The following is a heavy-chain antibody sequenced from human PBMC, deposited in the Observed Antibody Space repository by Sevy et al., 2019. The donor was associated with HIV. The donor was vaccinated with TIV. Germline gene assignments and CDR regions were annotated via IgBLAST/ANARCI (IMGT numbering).Heavy chain of an antibody. V-gene: IGHV3-30-3*01. Sequence: GGSLRLSCAASGFSVSTHAMHWVRQAPGKGLEWVALISYDGSSKYYADSVKGRLTISRDNSKNTLYLKMSSLRPDDTVVYYCTRDAGYSTGWYPSDYWGQGTLVTVSS. CDR1: GFSVSTHA. CDR2: ISYDGSSK. J-gene: IGHJ4*02. D-gene: IGHD6-19*01. CDR3: TRDAGYSTGWYPSDY.